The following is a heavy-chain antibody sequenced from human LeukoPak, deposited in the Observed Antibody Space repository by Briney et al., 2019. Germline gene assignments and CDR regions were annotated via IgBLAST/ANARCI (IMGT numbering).Heavy chain of an antibody. CDR2: INPSGGST. D-gene: IGHD2-15*01. J-gene: IGHJ4*02. CDR3: ATARSGYCSGGSCYSAYYYFDY. V-gene: IGHV1-46*01. Sequence: ASVKVSCKASGYTFTSYYMHWVRQAPGQGLEWMGIINPSGGSTSYAQKFQGRVTMTRDTSTSTVYMELSSLRSEDTAVYYCATARSGYCSGGSCYSAYYYFDYWGQGTLVTVSS. CDR1: GYTFTSYY.